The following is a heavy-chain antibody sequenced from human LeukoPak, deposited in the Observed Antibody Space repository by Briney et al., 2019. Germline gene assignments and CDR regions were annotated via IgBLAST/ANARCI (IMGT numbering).Heavy chain of an antibody. Sequence: SETLSLTCAVYGGSFSGYYWSWIRQPPGKGLEWIGEINHSGSTNYNPSLKSRVTISVYTSKNQFSLKLSSVTAADTAVYYCARGRGDPSDYWGQGTLVTVSS. D-gene: IGHD3-16*01. J-gene: IGHJ4*02. CDR1: GGSFSGYY. V-gene: IGHV4-34*01. CDR2: INHSGST. CDR3: ARGRGDPSDY.